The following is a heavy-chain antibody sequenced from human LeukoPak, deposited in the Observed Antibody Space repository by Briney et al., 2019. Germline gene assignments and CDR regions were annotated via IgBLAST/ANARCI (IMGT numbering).Heavy chain of an antibody. CDR3: ARSQSSSLIDY. J-gene: IGHJ4*02. D-gene: IGHD6-13*01. Sequence: PGGSLRLSCTASGFTVSNTYVTWVRQAPGKGLDWVSVIYTGGHIYYADSVKGRFTFSRDNSKNTLYLQMNSLTVEDTAVYYCARSQSSSLIDYWGQGTLVTVSS. CDR2: IYTGGHI. V-gene: IGHV3-66*01. CDR1: GFTVSNTY.